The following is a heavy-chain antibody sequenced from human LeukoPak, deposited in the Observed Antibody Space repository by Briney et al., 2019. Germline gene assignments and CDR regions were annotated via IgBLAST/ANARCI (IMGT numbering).Heavy chain of an antibody. D-gene: IGHD3-3*01. CDR3: ANKWASTIFGVVTPKYFQH. Sequence: GGSLRLSCAASGFTFSSYGMHWVRQAPGKGLEWVAFIRYDGSNKYYADSVKGRFTISRDNSKNTLYLQMNSLRAEDTAVYYCANKWASTIFGVVTPKYFQHWGQGTLVTVSS. CDR2: IRYDGSNK. J-gene: IGHJ1*01. V-gene: IGHV3-30*02. CDR1: GFTFSSYG.